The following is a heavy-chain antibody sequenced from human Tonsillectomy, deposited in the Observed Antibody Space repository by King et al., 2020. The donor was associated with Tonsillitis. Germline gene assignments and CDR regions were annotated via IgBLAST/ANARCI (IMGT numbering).Heavy chain of an antibody. CDR3: ARDVVSAFQVLEWNWFDP. CDR2: INTGNGNT. CDR1: GYTFSRSA. V-gene: IGHV1-3*04. Sequence: QLAQSGAEVKTPGASVMVSCKASGYTFSRSAIHWVRQAPGQNLEWMGWINTGNGNTRYSQKFQGRLTISRDTSASTAYMELSSLRFEDTAVYFCARDVVSAFQVLEWNWFDPWGQGTLVTVSS. D-gene: IGHD3-3*01. J-gene: IGHJ5*02.